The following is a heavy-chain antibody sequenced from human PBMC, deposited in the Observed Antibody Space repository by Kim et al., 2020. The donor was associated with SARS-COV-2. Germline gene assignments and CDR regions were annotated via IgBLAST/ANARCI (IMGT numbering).Heavy chain of an antibody. CDR1: GGSISSYY. D-gene: IGHD3-10*01. J-gene: IGHJ4*02. V-gene: IGHV4-59*08. Sequence: SETLSLTCTVSGGSISSYYWSWIRQPPGKGLEWIGYIYYSGSTNYNPSLKSRVTISVDTSKNQFSLKLSSVTAADTAVYYCARTGGLWFGAYYFDYWGQGTLVTVSS. CDR2: IYYSGST. CDR3: ARTGGLWFGAYYFDY.